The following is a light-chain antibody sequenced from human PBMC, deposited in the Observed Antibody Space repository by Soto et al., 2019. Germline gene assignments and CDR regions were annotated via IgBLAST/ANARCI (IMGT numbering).Light chain of an antibody. CDR2: LGS. V-gene: IGKV2-28*01. CDR1: QSLLHSNGYNY. J-gene: IGKJ3*01. Sequence: DIVMTQSPLSLPVTPGEPASISCRSSQSLLHSNGYNYLDWYLQKPGQSPQLLIYLGSNRASGVPDRISGRGSGTDFTLKISRVEAEDVGVYYCMQDLQTPFTFGPGTKVDIK. CDR3: MQDLQTPFT.